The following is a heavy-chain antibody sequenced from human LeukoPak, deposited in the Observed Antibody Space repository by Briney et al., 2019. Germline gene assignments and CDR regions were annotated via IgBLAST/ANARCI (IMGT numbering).Heavy chain of an antibody. CDR2: ISSSGTTM. Sequence: GGSLRLSCAASGFTFSSYAMSWVRQAPGKGLDWVSYISSSGTTMYYADSVKGRFTISRDNAKNSLYLQMNSLRDEDTAVYYCAVEGYCSGGSCYTNWFDPWGQGTLVTVSS. CDR3: AVEGYCSGGSCYTNWFDP. V-gene: IGHV3-48*02. J-gene: IGHJ5*02. D-gene: IGHD2-15*01. CDR1: GFTFSSYA.